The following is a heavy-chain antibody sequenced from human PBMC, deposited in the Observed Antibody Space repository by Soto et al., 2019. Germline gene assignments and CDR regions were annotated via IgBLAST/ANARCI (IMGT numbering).Heavy chain of an antibody. V-gene: IGHV3-23*01. CDR1: GFPFGTYA. CDR3: AKKRYSGYDLGAHFHYGMDV. D-gene: IGHD5-12*01. J-gene: IGHJ6*02. Sequence: GGSLRLSCAASGFPFGTYAMNWVRQAPGKGLDWVSGISGGGEKLYYAESVKGRFTISKDNSKKTLYLQMSSLRVEETATYYWAKKRYSGYDLGAHFHYGMDVGAQGTTVTVPS. CDR2: ISGGGEKL.